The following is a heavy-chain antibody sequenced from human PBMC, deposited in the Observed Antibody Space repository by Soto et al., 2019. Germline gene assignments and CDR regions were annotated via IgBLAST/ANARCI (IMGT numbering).Heavy chain of an antibody. CDR1: GFPLRNFA. CDR3: ARDGVSGKGPLDV. Sequence: GGSLRLSCAASGFPLRNFAIHWVRQAPGKGLEWVAGIAFDGSNTFYGDFVKGRFTISRDNSKKTLDLHMNSLRAEDTAVYYCARDGVSGKGPLDVLGQGTTVTFSS. J-gene: IGHJ6*02. D-gene: IGHD6-25*01. V-gene: IGHV3-30*04. CDR2: IAFDGSNT.